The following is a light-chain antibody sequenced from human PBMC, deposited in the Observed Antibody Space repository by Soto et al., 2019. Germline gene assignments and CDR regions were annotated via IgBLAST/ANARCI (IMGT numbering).Light chain of an antibody. CDR2: DVR. CDR3: SSYTSSNTVI. J-gene: IGLJ2*01. CDR1: SSYVGGYNY. V-gene: IGLV2-14*03. Sequence: QSALTQPASVSGSPGQSITISCTGTSSYVGGYNYISWYQQHPGKAPKFIIYDVRNRPSGVSNRFSGSRSGNTASLTISGLQAEDEADYYCSSYTSSNTVIFGGGTQLTVL.